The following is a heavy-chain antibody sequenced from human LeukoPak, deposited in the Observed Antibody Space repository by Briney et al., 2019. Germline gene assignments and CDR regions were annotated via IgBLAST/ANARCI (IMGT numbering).Heavy chain of an antibody. CDR1: GFTFSSDE. J-gene: IGHJ5*01. D-gene: IGHD3-16*01. CDR2: ISSTGSTI. CDR3: ARESVTWFDS. V-gene: IGHV3-48*03. Sequence: PGGSLRLSCAASGFTFSSDEMNWIPQAPGKGLEWVSYISSTGSTIYYADSVKGRFTISRDNAKNSLYLQMNSLRAEDTAVYYCARESVTWFDSWGQGTQVTVSS.